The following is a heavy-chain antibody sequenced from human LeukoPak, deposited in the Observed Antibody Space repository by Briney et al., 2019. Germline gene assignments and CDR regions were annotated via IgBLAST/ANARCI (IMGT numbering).Heavy chain of an antibody. CDR3: AKAGSSSWYFDAFDI. CDR1: GFTFSSYG. V-gene: IGHV3-30*18. Sequence: GRSLRLSCAASGFTFSSYGMHWVRQAPGKGLEWVAVISYDGSKKYYVDSVRGRFTISRDNSKNTLYLQMNSLRAEDTAVYFCAKAGSSSWYFDAFDIWGQGTMVTVSS. D-gene: IGHD6-13*01. CDR2: ISYDGSKK. J-gene: IGHJ3*02.